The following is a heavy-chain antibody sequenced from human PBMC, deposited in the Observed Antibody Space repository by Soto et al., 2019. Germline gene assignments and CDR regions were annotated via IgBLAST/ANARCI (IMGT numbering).Heavy chain of an antibody. CDR2: IIPIFGTT. J-gene: IGHJ5*02. V-gene: IGHV1-69*08. CDR3: ARDRTDSGYYTNWLDP. D-gene: IGHD3-22*01. Sequence: SVKVSCKASGGTFGSDTITWVRQAPGQGLEWVGRIIPIFGTTNYAQNLQGRVTISADKSTLTSYMELHSLTSDDTALYYCARDRTDSGYYTNWLDPWGQGTQVTVSS. CDR1: GGTFGSDT.